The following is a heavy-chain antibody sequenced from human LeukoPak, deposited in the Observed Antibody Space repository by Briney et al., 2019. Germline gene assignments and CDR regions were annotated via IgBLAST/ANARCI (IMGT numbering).Heavy chain of an antibody. CDR1: GGSISSYY. V-gene: IGHV4-59*01. Sequence: PSETLSLTCTVSGGSISSYYWSWIRQPPGKGLKWIGYIYYSGSTTYNPSLKSRVTTSIDTSKNHFSLKLSSVTAADTAVYYCARNPITLVRGGNWFDPWGQGTLVTVSS. CDR3: ARNPITLVRGGNWFDP. J-gene: IGHJ5*02. D-gene: IGHD3-10*01. CDR2: IYYSGST.